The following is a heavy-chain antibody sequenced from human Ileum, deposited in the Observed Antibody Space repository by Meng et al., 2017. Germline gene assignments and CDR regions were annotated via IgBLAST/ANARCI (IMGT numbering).Heavy chain of an antibody. CDR2: IFQSGST. D-gene: IGHD1-14*01. CDR1: GVSISSAIW. V-gene: IGHV4-4*02. CDR3: AKAAAYNLDI. Sequence: QMLLQGPRPGLGEPSGTLSLTCAVSGVSISSAIWWGWVRQPPGKGLEWIGEIFQSGSTNYNPSLKSRVSISVDKSKNHLSLSLSPVTAADTAVYYCAKAAAYNLDIWGQGALVTVSS. J-gene: IGHJ4*02.